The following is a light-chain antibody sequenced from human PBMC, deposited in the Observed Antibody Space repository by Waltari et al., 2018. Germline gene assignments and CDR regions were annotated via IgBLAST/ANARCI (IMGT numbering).Light chain of an antibody. CDR3: QQRSDWPLT. CDR2: DAS. V-gene: IGKV3-11*01. CDR1: QSVSTY. J-gene: IGKJ4*01. Sequence: EIVLTQSPATLSLSPGERATLSCRASQSVSTYLGWYQKQPGQAPRLLIFDASSRATGFPARFSATGSGTDFTLTISSLEPEDFATYYCQQRSDWPLTFGGGTKVELK.